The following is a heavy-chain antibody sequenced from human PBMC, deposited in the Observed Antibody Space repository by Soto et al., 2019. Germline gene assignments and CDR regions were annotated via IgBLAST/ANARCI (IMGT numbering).Heavy chain of an antibody. J-gene: IGHJ6*02. CDR1: GGTFRSYS. CDR2: IIPIFDIT. Sequence: QVQLVQSGAEVKKPGSSVKVSCKASGGTFRSYSIGWVRQAPGQGLEWMGGIIPIFDITNYAQKFQGRVTITADESTSTAYMELSSLGSDDTAVYYCARPDEGGYSSNRHYYYALDVWGQGTTVTV. V-gene: IGHV1-69*01. CDR3: ARPDEGGYSSNRHYYYALDV. D-gene: IGHD3-22*01.